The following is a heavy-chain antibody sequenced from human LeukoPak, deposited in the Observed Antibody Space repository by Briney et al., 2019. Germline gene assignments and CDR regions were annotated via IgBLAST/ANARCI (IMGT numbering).Heavy chain of an antibody. V-gene: IGHV3-21*01. CDR2: ISSSSSYI. J-gene: IGHJ5*02. CDR3: ARDPLRSYNWFDP. Sequence: PGGSLRLSCAASGFNFSSYSMNWVRQAPGKGLEWVSSISSSSSYIYYADSVKGRFTISRDNAKNSLYLQMNSLRAEDTAVYYCARDPLRSYNWFDPWGQGTLVTVSS. CDR1: GFNFSSYS.